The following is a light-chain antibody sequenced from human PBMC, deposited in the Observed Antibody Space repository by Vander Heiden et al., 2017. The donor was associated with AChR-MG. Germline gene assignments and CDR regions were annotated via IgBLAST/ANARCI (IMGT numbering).Light chain of an antibody. CDR1: QNILTW. CDR2: DAS. Sequence: DIQMTQSPSTLSASVGDRVAIPCRASQNILTWLAWYQQKPGKAPKVLIYDASRLESGVPSRFSGSGSGTEFTLTISSLQPDDFATYYCQHYNTYSGTFGQGTTVDIK. J-gene: IGKJ1*01. V-gene: IGKV1-5*03. CDR3: QHYNTYSGT.